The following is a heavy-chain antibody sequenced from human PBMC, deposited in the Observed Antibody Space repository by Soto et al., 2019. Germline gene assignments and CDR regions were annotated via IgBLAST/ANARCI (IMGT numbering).Heavy chain of an antibody. CDR3: AREREYSGFEALDY. V-gene: IGHV3-23*01. Sequence: GGSLRLSCSTSGFDFGLYAMNWVRQAPGKGLEWVSAISGAGVYTYYADSVKGRFTISRDNSRKTLYLQMDSLRAEDTAVYYCAREREYSGFEALDYWGQGTPVTVSS. CDR2: ISGAGVYT. CDR1: GFDFGLYA. J-gene: IGHJ4*02. D-gene: IGHD3-22*01.